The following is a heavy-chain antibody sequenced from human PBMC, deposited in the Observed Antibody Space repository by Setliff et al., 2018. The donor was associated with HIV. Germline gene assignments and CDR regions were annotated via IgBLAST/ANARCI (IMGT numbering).Heavy chain of an antibody. Sequence: SETLSLTCAVSGVSVNNDDDYWGWIRQPPGKGLEWIAIIHQSGTAHKRPSLNSRVTISVDTSKNQFSLRLTSVTAADTAIYYCARSTVGAGTSFPWGRGILVTVSS. D-gene: IGHD1-26*01. CDR3: ARSTVGAGTSFP. V-gene: IGHV4-39*07. CDR2: IHQSGTA. CDR1: GVSVNNDDDY. J-gene: IGHJ5*02.